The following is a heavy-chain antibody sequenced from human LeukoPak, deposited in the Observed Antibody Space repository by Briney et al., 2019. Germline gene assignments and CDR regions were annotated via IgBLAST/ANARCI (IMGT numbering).Heavy chain of an antibody. V-gene: IGHV1-69*13. CDR2: IIPIFGTA. CDR3: ARDFGIHCSSTSCYDTYYMDV. Sequence: SVKVSCKASGGTFSSYAISWVRQAPGQGLEWMGGIIPIFGTANYAQKFQGRVTITADESTSTAYMELSSLRSEDTAVYYCARDFGIHCSSTSCYDTYYMDVWGKGTTVTVSS. CDR1: GGTFSSYA. J-gene: IGHJ6*03. D-gene: IGHD2-2*01.